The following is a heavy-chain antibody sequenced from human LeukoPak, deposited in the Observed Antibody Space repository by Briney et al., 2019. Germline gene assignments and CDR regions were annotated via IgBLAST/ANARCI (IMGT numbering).Heavy chain of an antibody. CDR2: IKQDGSET. D-gene: IGHD4-23*01. CDR3: ARVPLTTVEQDAIDL. Sequence: GGSLRLSCAASGFTFSRYWMSWVRQTPQKGLEWVANIKQDGSETYYVDSVKGRFTISRDNAKNSLYLQMNSLRAEDTAVYYCARVPLTTVEQDAIDLWGRGTLVTVSS. V-gene: IGHV3-7*01. CDR1: GFTFSRYW. J-gene: IGHJ2*01.